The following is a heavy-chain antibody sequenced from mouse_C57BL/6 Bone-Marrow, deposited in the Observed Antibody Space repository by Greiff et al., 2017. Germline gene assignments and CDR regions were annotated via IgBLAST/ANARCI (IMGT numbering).Heavy chain of an antibody. V-gene: IGHV1-39*01. D-gene: IGHD1-1*01. J-gene: IGHJ1*03. CDR3: ARRGITTFPVISWYFDV. CDR1: GYSFTDYN. CDR2: INPNYGTT. Sequence: VQLKESGPELVKPGASVKISCKASGYSFTDYNMNWVKQSNGKSLEWIGVINPNYGTTSYNQKFKGKATLTVAQSYRTAYMQLNSLTSEDSAVYYCARRGITTFPVISWYFDVWGTGTTVTVSS.